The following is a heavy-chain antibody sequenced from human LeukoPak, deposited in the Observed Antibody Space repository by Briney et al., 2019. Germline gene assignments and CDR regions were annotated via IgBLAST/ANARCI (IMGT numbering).Heavy chain of an antibody. D-gene: IGHD5-18*01. CDR1: GFTFSSYE. V-gene: IGHV3-48*03. CDR2: ISSSGSTI. CDR3: TRGVDAAMILWSAFDI. J-gene: IGHJ3*02. Sequence: GGSLRLSCAASGFTFSSYEMNWVRQAPGKGLEWVSYISSSGSTIYYADSVKGRFTISRDNAKNSLYLQMNSLRAEDTAVYYCTRGVDAAMILWSAFDIWGQGTMVTVSS.